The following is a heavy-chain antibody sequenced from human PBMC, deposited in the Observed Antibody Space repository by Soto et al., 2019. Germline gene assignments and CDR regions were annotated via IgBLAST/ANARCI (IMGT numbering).Heavy chain of an antibody. CDR3: AKILQLGDIAYYYNGMDV. CDR2: ISYDGSNK. D-gene: IGHD2-21*02. CDR1: GFTFSSYG. V-gene: IGHV3-30*18. J-gene: IGHJ6*02. Sequence: QVQLVESGGGVVQPGRSLRLSCAASGFTFSSYGMHWVRQAPGKGLEWVAVISYDGSNKYYADSVKGRFTISRDNSENTLYLQMNSLRAEDTAVYYCAKILQLGDIAYYYNGMDVWAQGTTVTVSS.